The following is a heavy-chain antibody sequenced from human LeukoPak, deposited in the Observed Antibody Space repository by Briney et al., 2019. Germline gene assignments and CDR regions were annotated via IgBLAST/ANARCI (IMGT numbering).Heavy chain of an antibody. Sequence: SETLSLTCAVSGGSISSYYWSWIRQPPGKGLEWIGYIYYSGSTNYNPSLKSRVTISVDTSKNQFSLKLSSETAADTAVYYSARQREVHYDILTGSGGYWFDPWGQGTLVTVSS. CDR1: GGSISSYY. CDR2: IYYSGST. CDR3: ARQREVHYDILTGSGGYWFDP. D-gene: IGHD3-9*01. V-gene: IGHV4-59*08. J-gene: IGHJ5*02.